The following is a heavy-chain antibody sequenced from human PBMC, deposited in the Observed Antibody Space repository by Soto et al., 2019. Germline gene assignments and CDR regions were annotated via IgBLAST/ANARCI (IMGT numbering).Heavy chain of an antibody. Sequence: ASVKVSCKASGYIFTNNDVSWVRQATGQGLEWMGWMNPGSGDTGYAQKFQGRVTMTRNISIATAYMELSSLRADDTAIYYCARMASFSSLNWFDPWDQRTLVTVSS. CDR2: MNPGSGDT. J-gene: IGHJ5*02. V-gene: IGHV1-8*01. CDR3: ARMASFSSLNWFDP. CDR1: GYIFTNND. D-gene: IGHD3-16*02.